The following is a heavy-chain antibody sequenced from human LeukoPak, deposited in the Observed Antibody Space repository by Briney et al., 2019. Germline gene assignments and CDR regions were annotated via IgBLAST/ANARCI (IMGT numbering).Heavy chain of an antibody. V-gene: IGHV3-30*02. J-gene: IGHJ4*02. Sequence: GGSLRLSCAASGFTFSSYGMHWVRQAPGKGLEWVAFIRYDGSNKYYADSVKGRFTISRDNSKNTLYLQMNSLRAEDTAVYYCAKDTFRYDGSGSYYFDYWGQGTLVTVFS. CDR3: AKDTFRYDGSGSYYFDY. D-gene: IGHD3-22*01. CDR2: IRYDGSNK. CDR1: GFTFSSYG.